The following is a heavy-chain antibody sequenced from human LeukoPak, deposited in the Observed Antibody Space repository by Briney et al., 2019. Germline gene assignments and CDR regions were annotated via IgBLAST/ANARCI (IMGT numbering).Heavy chain of an antibody. CDR3: ARDQGYYDSSGYYRARKNYYYYGMDV. J-gene: IGHJ6*02. CDR2: IYSGGST. Sequence: GGSLRLSCAASGFTVSSNYMSWVRQASGKGLEWVSVIYSGGSTYYADSVKGRFTISRHNSKNTLYLQMNSLRAEDTAVYYCARDQGYYDSSGYYRARKNYYYYGMDVWGQGTTVTVSS. CDR1: GFTVSSNY. D-gene: IGHD3-22*01. V-gene: IGHV3-53*04.